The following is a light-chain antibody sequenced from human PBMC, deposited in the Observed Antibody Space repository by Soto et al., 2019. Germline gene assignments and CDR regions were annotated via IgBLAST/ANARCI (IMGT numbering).Light chain of an antibody. CDR3: SSYTDSASRV. Sequence: QSALTQPASVSGSPGQSITISCTGTNSDVGGYDYVSWYQQYPGKAPKVIIYEVNKRPSGISNRFSGSKSGNMASLTISGLQAVDEADYYCSSYTDSASRVFGTGTKLTVL. CDR1: NSDVGGYDY. CDR2: EVN. V-gene: IGLV2-14*01. J-gene: IGLJ1*01.